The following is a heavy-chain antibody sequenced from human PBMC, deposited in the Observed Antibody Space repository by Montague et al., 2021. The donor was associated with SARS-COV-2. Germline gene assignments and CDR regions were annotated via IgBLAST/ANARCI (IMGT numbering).Heavy chain of an antibody. D-gene: IGHD3-22*01. CDR2: ISYSASN. J-gene: IGHJ3*02. V-gene: IGHV4-39*01. CDR1: GGSTSSNSYY. CDR3: ASPTDYDDSCLSHAFDI. Sequence: SETLSLTCTVSGGSTSSNSYYWGWLRPPQGLELVWIMCISYSASNYYYLSLRSRVTISVDTSKNQLSLTLSSVAAADTAVYYCASPTDYDDSCLSHAFDIWGQGAMVTVSS.